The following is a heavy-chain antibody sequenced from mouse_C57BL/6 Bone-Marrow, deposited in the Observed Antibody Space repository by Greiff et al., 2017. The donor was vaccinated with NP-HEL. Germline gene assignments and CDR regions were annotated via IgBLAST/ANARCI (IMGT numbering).Heavy chain of an antibody. CDR1: GYTFTSYW. CDR2: IYPGSGST. Sequence: QVQLQQPGAELVKPGASVKMSCKASGYTFTSYWITWVKQRPGQGLEWIGDIYPGSGSTNYNEKFKSKATLTVDTSSSTAYMQLSSLTSEDSAVYYCAGGYYGSSSWFAYWGQGTLVTVSA. D-gene: IGHD1-1*01. J-gene: IGHJ3*01. CDR3: AGGYYGSSSWFAY. V-gene: IGHV1-55*01.